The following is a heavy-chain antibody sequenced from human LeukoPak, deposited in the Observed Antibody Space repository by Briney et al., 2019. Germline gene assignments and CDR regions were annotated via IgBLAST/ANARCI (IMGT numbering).Heavy chain of an antibody. CDR3: ARAGAAEAFDV. D-gene: IGHD1-26*01. CDR1: GFTFSSYT. Sequence: GGSLRLSCAASGFTFSSYTVHWVRQAPGKGLEWVAVISYDGFHKFYADSVKGRFTISRDNSNNTLYLQMISLRPEDTAVYYCARAGAAEAFDVWGQGTMVAVSS. V-gene: IGHV3-30*04. J-gene: IGHJ3*01. CDR2: ISYDGFHK.